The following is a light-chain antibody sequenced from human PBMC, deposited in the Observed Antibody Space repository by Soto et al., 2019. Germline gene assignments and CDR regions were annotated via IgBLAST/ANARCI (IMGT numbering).Light chain of an antibody. J-gene: IGKJ1*01. Sequence: EFVLTQSPGILSLSPVERATLSCRASQSVSNNYLAWYQQKPGQAPRLLIYGASSRATGIPDRFSGSGSGTDFTLTISRLEPEDFAVYYCQQYGSSQTFGQGTKVDIK. CDR3: QQYGSSQT. V-gene: IGKV3-20*01. CDR1: QSVSNNY. CDR2: GAS.